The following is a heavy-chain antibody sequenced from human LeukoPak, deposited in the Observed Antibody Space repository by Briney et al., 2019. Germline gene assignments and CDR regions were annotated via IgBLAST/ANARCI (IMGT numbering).Heavy chain of an antibody. Sequence: SETLSLTCAVYGGSFSNYYWSWIRQSPGKGLEWIGEINHSGSTYYNPSLKSRVTMSVDTSKNQFSLKLSSVTAADTAVYYCARQSITMIVIDYWGQGTLVTVSS. J-gene: IGHJ4*02. D-gene: IGHD3-22*01. CDR1: GGSFSNYY. CDR2: INHSGST. CDR3: ARQSITMIVIDY. V-gene: IGHV4-34*01.